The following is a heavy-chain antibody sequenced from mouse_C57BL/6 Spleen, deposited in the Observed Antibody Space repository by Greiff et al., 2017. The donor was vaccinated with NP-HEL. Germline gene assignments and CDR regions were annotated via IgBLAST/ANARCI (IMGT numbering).Heavy chain of an antibody. V-gene: IGHV1-61*01. Sequence: QVQLQQPGAELVRPWSSVKLSCQASGYTFTSSWVDWVQQRPGQGLEWIWKMYPSDSETHYNQKFKDKATLTVDKSSSTAYMQLSSLTSEDSAVYYCARGQSSYFNYWGQGTTLTVSS. CDR2: MYPSDSET. CDR1: GYTFTSSW. CDR3: ARGQSSYFNY. J-gene: IGHJ2*01. D-gene: IGHD6-1*01.